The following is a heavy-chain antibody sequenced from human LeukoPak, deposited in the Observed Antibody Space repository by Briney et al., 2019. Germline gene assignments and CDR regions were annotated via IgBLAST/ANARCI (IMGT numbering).Heavy chain of an antibody. CDR2: IYPGDSDT. Sequence: EPLKISCMGSGYSFTSYWIGWVRQMPGKDREWMGIIYPGDSDTTYSPSLQGQVTISGDKSISHSYLQWSCLKASDTAVYYCARQDGYYYYMDVWGKGTTVTVSS. CDR3: ARQDGYYYYMDV. J-gene: IGHJ6*03. V-gene: IGHV5-51*01. CDR1: GYSFTSYW. D-gene: IGHD4-17*01.